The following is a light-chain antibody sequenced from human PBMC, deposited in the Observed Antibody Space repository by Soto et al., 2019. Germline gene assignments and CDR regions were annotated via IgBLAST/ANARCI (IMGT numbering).Light chain of an antibody. CDR3: CSFAGGSTYV. CDR1: SRDVGSYTL. CDR2: EGG. Sequence: QSALTQPASVPGSPGQSSTLSCTATSRDVGSYTLVSWYQQHPGKAPKLMISEGGKRPSGVSNRFSGSKSGNTASLTISGLQAEDEADYYCCSFAGGSTYVFGTGTKVTVL. V-gene: IGLV2-23*01. J-gene: IGLJ1*01.